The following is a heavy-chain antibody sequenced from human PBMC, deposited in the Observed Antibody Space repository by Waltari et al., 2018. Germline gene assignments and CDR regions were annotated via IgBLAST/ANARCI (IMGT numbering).Heavy chain of an antibody. CDR2: IYYSGST. V-gene: IGHV4-39*07. J-gene: IGHJ2*01. CDR1: GGSISSSRYY. Sequence: QLQLQESGPGLVKPSETLSLTCTVSGGSISSSRYYWGWIRQPPGKGLEWIGSIYYSGSTYYNPSLKSRVTISVDTSKNQFSLKLSSVTAADTAVYYCARDLRIVGATLWYFDLWGRGTLVTVSS. D-gene: IGHD1-26*01. CDR3: ARDLRIVGATLWYFDL.